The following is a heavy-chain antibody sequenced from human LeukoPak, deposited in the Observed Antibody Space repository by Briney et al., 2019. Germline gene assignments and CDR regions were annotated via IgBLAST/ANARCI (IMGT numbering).Heavy chain of an antibody. V-gene: IGHV3-23*01. CDR1: GFTFSSYA. CDR2: LSGSGGTT. CDR3: ARAMMVVANLWGVYDY. D-gene: IGHD3-22*01. Sequence: PGGSLRLSCAASGFTFSSYAVGWVRQAPGKGLEWVSGLSGSGGTTYYADSVKGRFTISRDNSKNTLYLQMDSLRAEDTAVYFCARAMMVVANLWGVYDYWGQGTLVTVSS. J-gene: IGHJ4*02.